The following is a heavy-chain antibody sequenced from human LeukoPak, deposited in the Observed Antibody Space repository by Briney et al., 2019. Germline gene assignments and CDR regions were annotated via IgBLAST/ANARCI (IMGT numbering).Heavy chain of an antibody. CDR2: INPNSGGT. CDR3: ARVRYYYGSGSYYEGYYFDY. D-gene: IGHD3-10*01. Sequence: ASVKVSCKASGYTFTGYYMHWVRQAPGQGLEWMGWINPNSGGTNYAQKFQGWVTMTRDTSISTAYMELSRLRSDDTAVYYCARVRYYYGSGSYYEGYYFDYWGQGTLVTVSS. CDR1: GYTFTGYY. V-gene: IGHV1-2*04. J-gene: IGHJ4*02.